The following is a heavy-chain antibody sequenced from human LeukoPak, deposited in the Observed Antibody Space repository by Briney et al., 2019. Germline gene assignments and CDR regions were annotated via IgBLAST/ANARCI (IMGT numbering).Heavy chain of an antibody. D-gene: IGHD2-2*01. CDR2: INHSGST. CDR3: ASSPDIVVVPAATDWYFDL. CDR1: GGSFSGYY. Sequence: PSETLSLTCAVYGGSFSGYYWSWIRQPPGKGLEWIGEINHSGSTNYNPSLKSRVTISVDTSKNQFSLKLSSVTAADTAVYYCASSPDIVVVPAATDWYFDLWGRGTLVTVSS. J-gene: IGHJ2*01. V-gene: IGHV4-34*01.